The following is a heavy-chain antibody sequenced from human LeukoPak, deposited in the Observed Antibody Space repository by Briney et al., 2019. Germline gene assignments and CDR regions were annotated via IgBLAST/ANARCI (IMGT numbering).Heavy chain of an antibody. CDR1: GFTFSSYA. CDR3: ARDGVTIFGVEYYYYGMDV. V-gene: IGHV3-23*01. J-gene: IGHJ6*02. Sequence: GGSLRLSCAASGFTFSSYAMSWVRQAPGKGLEWVSAISGSGGSTYYADSVKGRFTISRDNAKNSLYLQMNSLRAEDTAVYYCARDGVTIFGVEYYYYGMDVWGQGTTVTVSS. D-gene: IGHD3-3*01. CDR2: ISGSGGST.